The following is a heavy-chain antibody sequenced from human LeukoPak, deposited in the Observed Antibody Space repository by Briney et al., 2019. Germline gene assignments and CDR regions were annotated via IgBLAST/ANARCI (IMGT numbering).Heavy chain of an antibody. CDR2: IYYSGRT. J-gene: IGHJ6*02. Sequence: YPSETLSLTCTVSGGSTSTYHWSWIRQPPGKALVWIGYIYYSGRTIHNPSLKSRVTISVDTSKLQFSLKRSYVTAADTAVYYCARDRTYYYYGIDVWGQGTTVTVSS. V-gene: IGHV4-59*01. CDR1: GGSTSTYH. CDR3: ARDRTYYYYGIDV.